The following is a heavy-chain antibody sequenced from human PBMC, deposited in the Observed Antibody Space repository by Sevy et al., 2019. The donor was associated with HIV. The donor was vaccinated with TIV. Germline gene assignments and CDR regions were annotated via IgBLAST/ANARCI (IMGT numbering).Heavy chain of an antibody. D-gene: IGHD2-2*02. CDR1: GFTFSSYG. Sequence: GGSLRLSCAASGFTFSSYGMHWVRQAPGKGLEWVAVISYDGSNKYYADSVKGRFTISRDNSKNTLYLQMNSRRAEDTAAYYCAKAVKEYQLLYAPYGMDVWGQGTTVTVSS. J-gene: IGHJ6*02. CDR2: ISYDGSNK. V-gene: IGHV3-30*18. CDR3: AKAVKEYQLLYAPYGMDV.